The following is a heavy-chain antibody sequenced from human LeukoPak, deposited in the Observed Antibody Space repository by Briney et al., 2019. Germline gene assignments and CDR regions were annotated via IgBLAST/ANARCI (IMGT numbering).Heavy chain of an antibody. D-gene: IGHD3-10*01. CDR2: IYKSVSN. Sequence: SETLSLTCTVSGGFISSLYWSWTRAPPGRGLESIGRIYKSVSNNYNPSLKSRVTMSVDTAKNHFSLKLSSVTAADTAVYYCARDAGCALLWFGELWHYDYFGMDVWGQGTTVTVSS. J-gene: IGHJ6*02. CDR3: ARDAGCALLWFGELWHYDYFGMDV. CDR1: GGFISSLY. V-gene: IGHV4-4*07.